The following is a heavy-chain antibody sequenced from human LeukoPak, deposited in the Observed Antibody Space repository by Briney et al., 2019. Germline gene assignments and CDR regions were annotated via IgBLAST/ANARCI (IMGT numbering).Heavy chain of an antibody. CDR3: AKEGHYDYVWGSYRYPGTYYFDY. CDR2: IRYDGSNK. J-gene: IGHJ4*02. CDR1: GFTFSSYG. Sequence: GGSLRLSCAASGFTFSSYGMHWVRQAPGKGLEWVAFIRYDGSNKYYADSVKGRFTISRDNSKNTLYLQMNSLRAEDTAVYYCAKEGHYDYVWGSYRYPGTYYFDYWGQGTLVTVSS. D-gene: IGHD3-16*02. V-gene: IGHV3-30*02.